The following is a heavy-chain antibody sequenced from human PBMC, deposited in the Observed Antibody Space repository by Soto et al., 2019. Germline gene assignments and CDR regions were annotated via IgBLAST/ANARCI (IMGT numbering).Heavy chain of an antibody. CDR2: ISAYNGNT. J-gene: IGHJ6*02. Sequence: QIQLVQSGGEVKKPGASVKVSCKSSGYKFISHSITWVRQAPGQGLEWMGRISAYNGNTNYAQKLQGRVTMTTDTYTNTDYMELRSLRSDDTAVYYCARGAFCGGAPGCRDIDVWGQGTTVTVSS. D-gene: IGHD2-21*01. CDR3: ARGAFCGGAPGCRDIDV. V-gene: IGHV1-18*01. CDR1: GYKFISHS.